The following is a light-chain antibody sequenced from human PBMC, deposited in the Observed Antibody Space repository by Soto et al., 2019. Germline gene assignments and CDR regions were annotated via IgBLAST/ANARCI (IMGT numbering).Light chain of an antibody. J-gene: IGKJ3*01. CDR3: QQYDNRPFS. V-gene: IGKV1-33*01. Sequence: DLQMTQSPSSLSASVGDRVTITCQASQDISTFLNWYQHKPGKAPKLLIYDASKLEIGVPSRFSGSGSGTDATVTISSLQPEDIATYYCQQYDNRPFSFGPGTKVDIK. CDR1: QDISTF. CDR2: DAS.